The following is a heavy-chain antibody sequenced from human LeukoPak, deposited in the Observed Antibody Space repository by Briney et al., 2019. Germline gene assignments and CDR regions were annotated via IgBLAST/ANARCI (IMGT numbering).Heavy chain of an antibody. CDR2: IYYSGST. J-gene: IGHJ4*02. V-gene: IGHV4-59*01. Sequence: SETLSLTCTVSGGSINTNYWSWIRQPPGKGLEWIGYIYYSGSTNYNPSLKSRVTISLDTSKNQFSLKLSSVTAADTAVYYCARAILSGYPDSWGQGTLVIVFS. D-gene: IGHD3-3*01. CDR3: ARAILSGYPDS. CDR1: GGSINTNY.